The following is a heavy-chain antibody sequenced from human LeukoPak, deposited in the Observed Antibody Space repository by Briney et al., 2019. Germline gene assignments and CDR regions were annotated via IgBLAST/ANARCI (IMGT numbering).Heavy chain of an antibody. J-gene: IGHJ4*02. V-gene: IGHV3-53*01. CDR2: IYSGGST. Sequence: GGSLRLSCAASGFTVSSNYMSWVRQAPGKGLEWVSVIYSGGSTYYADSVKGRFTISRDNSKNTLYLQMNSLRAEDTAVYYCARVGSVVAAHVDYWGQGTLVTVSS. CDR3: ARVGSVVAAHVDY. D-gene: IGHD2-15*01. CDR1: GFTVSSNY.